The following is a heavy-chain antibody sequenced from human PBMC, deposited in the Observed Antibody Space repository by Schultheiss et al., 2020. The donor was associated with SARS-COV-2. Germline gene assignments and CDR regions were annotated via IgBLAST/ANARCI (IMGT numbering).Heavy chain of an antibody. J-gene: IGHJ6*02. CDR1: GDTFSRYA. CDR3: ARTLDPFVLAAGILDYYHYGLDV. Sequence: SVKVSCKASGDTFSRYAISWVRQAPGQGPEWMGGIIPIRGSANYAQKFQGRVIMTTDTSTSTAYMELRSLRSDDTAVYYCARTLDPFVLAAGILDYYHYGLDVWGQGTTVTVSS. CDR2: IIPIRGSA. V-gene: IGHV1-69*10. D-gene: IGHD6-13*01.